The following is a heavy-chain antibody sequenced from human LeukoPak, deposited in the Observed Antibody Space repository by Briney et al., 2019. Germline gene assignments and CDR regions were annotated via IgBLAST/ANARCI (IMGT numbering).Heavy chain of an antibody. V-gene: IGHV4-39*01. CDR1: GGSISSSSYY. CDR3: ARQGGSYGDYFDY. CDR2: IYYSGST. Sequence: LETLSLTCTVSGGSISSSSYYWGWIRQPPGKGLEWIGSIYYSGSTYYNPSLKSRVTISVDTSKNQFSLKLSSVTAADTAVYYCARQGGSYGDYFDYWGQGTLVTVSS. D-gene: IGHD1-26*01. J-gene: IGHJ4*02.